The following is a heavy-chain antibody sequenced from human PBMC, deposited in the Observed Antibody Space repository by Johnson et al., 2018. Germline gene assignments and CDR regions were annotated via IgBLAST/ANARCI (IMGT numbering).Heavy chain of an antibody. V-gene: IGHV3-7*01. Sequence: VQLVQSGGGLVQXGGSLRLSCAASGFTFSSYWMSWVRQAPGKGLEWVANIKQDGSEKYYVDSVKGRFTISRDNAKNSLYRQMNSLRAEDTAVDYCARRRNHHYYYYMDVWGKGTTVTVSS. CDR1: GFTFSSYW. CDR3: ARRRNHHYYYYMDV. D-gene: IGHD2/OR15-2a*01. CDR2: IKQDGSEK. J-gene: IGHJ6*03.